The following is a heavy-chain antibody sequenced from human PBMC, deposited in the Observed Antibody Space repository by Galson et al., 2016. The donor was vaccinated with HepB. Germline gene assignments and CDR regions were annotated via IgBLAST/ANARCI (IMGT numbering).Heavy chain of an antibody. CDR3: TKTGSGWYFDY. J-gene: IGHJ4*02. V-gene: IGHV3-30-3*02. CDR2: ISYDGRKI. Sequence: SLRLSCAASGFTFTSRAMHWVRQAPGKGLEWVAVISYDGRKIFYADSVRGRFSISRDNSKNTLFLQMNSLRAEDTAVYYCTKTGSGWYFDYWGQGTLDTVSS. CDR1: GFTFTSRA. D-gene: IGHD6-19*01.